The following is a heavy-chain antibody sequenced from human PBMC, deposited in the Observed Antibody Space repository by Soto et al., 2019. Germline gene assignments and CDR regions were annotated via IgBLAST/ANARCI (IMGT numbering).Heavy chain of an antibody. CDR2: ISSSGSTI. D-gene: IGHD3-22*01. V-gene: IGHV3-48*03. CDR1: GFTFSSYE. J-gene: IGHJ6*02. CDR3: ARDRIEDKWLSAPDGMDV. Sequence: GGSLRLSCAASGFTFSSYEMNWVRQAPGKGLEWVSYISSSGSTIYYADSVKGRFTISRDNAKNSLYLQMNSLRAEDTAVYYCARDRIEDKWLSAPDGMDVWGQGTTVTVSS.